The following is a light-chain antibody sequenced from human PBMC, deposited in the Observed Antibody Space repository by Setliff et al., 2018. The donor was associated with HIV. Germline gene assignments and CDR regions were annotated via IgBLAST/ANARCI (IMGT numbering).Light chain of an antibody. Sequence: QSALTQPPSASGTPGQRVTISCSGGSSNIGSNYVYWFQLLPGTAPKLLIYYDNQRPSGVPDRFSGSKSGTSASLAISGLRSDDEAHYYCAAWGNRLSGYVFAAGTKVTVL. V-gene: IGLV1-47*02. CDR1: SSNIGSNY. CDR3: AAWGNRLSGYV. J-gene: IGLJ1*01. CDR2: YDN.